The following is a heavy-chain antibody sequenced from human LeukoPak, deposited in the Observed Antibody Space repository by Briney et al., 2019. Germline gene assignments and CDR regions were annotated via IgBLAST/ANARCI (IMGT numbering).Heavy chain of an antibody. Sequence: TSETLSLTCTVSGGSISSSYYYWGRIRQPPGKGLEWIGSIYYSGSTYYNPSLKSRVTISVDTSKNQFSLKLRSVTAADTAVYCARHFGTWGQGTLVTVSS. D-gene: IGHD3/OR15-3a*01. J-gene: IGHJ4*02. CDR3: ARHFGT. V-gene: IGHV4-39*01. CDR2: IYYSGST. CDR1: GGSISSSYYY.